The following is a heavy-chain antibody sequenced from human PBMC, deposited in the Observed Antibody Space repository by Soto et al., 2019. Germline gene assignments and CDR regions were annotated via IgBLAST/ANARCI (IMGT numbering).Heavy chain of an antibody. V-gene: IGHV1-3*01. CDR2: INVGNGNT. CDR1: GYTFTRYN. D-gene: IGHD3-22*01. CDR3: ATQQDYDGCLDS. J-gene: IGHJ1*01. Sequence: QVQFVQSGAEVKKPGASVKVSCKTPGYTFTRYNINWVRQAPGQRLEWMGWINVGNGNTRYSQKFQGRLTLPRDTHGNAAYLELYSLSSVDTGVYYCATQQDYDGCLDSWGQGTLFTVPS.